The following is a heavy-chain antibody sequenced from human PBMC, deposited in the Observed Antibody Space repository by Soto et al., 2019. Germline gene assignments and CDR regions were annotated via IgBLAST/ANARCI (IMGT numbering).Heavy chain of an antibody. Sequence: ASVKVSCKASGYTFTSYAMHWVRQAPGQRLEWMGSINSGNGNTKYSQKFQGRVTITRDTSTSTAYMELRSLRSDDTAVYYCARDYYDSSGYSNWFDPWGQGTLVTVSS. V-gene: IGHV1-3*01. CDR1: GYTFTSYA. D-gene: IGHD3-22*01. J-gene: IGHJ5*02. CDR2: INSGNGNT. CDR3: ARDYYDSSGYSNWFDP.